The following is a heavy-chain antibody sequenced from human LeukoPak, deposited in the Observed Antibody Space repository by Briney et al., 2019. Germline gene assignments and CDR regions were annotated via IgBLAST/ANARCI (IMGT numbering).Heavy chain of an antibody. J-gene: IGHJ4*02. V-gene: IGHV4-4*09. CDR3: ARQGSAARPPLPPDY. Sequence: PSETLSLTCTVSGGSISSYYWSWIRQPPGKGLEWIGYIYTSGSTNHNPSLKSRVTISVDTSKNQFSLKLSSVTAADTAVYYCARQGSAARPPLPPDYWGQGTLVTVSS. CDR2: IYTSGST. D-gene: IGHD6-6*01. CDR1: GGSISSYY.